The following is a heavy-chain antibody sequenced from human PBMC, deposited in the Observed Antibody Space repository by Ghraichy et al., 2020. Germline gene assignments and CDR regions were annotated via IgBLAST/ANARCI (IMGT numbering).Heavy chain of an antibody. J-gene: IGHJ6*02. CDR1: GGSISSYY. CDR2: IYYSGST. V-gene: IGHV4-59*01. Sequence: SETLSLTCTVSGGSISSYYWSWIRQPPGKGLEWIGYIYYSGSTNYNPSLKSRVTISVDTSKNQFSLKLSSGTAADTAVYYCARRGADYYYGMDVWGQGTTVTVSS. D-gene: IGHD4/OR15-4a*01. CDR3: ARRGADYYYGMDV.